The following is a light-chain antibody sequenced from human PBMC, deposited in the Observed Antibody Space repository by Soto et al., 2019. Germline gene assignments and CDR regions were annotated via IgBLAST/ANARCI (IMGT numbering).Light chain of an antibody. V-gene: IGKV3-20*01. CDR2: GAS. CDR1: QSXXXX. J-gene: IGKJ1*01. CDR3: QQCDTSPWT. Sequence: EIVLTQSPDTLSLSPGERATLSCRASQSXXXXLAWYQQKPGQAPGLLIYGASSRATGIPDRFSGSGSGTDFTLAISRLEPGDSAVYFCQQCDTSPWTFGQGTKVEIK.